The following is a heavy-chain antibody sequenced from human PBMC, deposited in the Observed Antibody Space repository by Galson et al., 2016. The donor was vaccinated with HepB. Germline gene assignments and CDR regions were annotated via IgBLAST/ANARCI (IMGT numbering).Heavy chain of an antibody. V-gene: IGHV3-7*01. Sequence: SLRLSCAASGFIFSSYWMNWVRQAPGKGLEWVAGIKQDGSEKYYVDSVEGRFTVSRDNAKNSLYLQMSSLRAEDTAVYYCATMFYYYGSGFDRVDAFDIWGQGTMVTVSS. CDR1: GFIFSSYW. CDR2: IKQDGSEK. CDR3: ATMFYYYGSGFDRVDAFDI. D-gene: IGHD3-22*01. J-gene: IGHJ3*02.